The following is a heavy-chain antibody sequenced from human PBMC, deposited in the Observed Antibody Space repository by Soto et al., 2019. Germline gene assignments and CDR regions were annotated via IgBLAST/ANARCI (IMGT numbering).Heavy chain of an antibody. J-gene: IGHJ3*02. D-gene: IGHD4-17*01. Sequence: QVQLQESGPGLVKPSETLSLTCTVSGGSISSYYWSWIRQPPGKGLEWIGYIYYSGSTNYNPSLKRRVTISVDTSNNQFSLKLSSVTAADTAVYYCARHVATVVTPHSAFDIWGQATMVTDSS. CDR2: IYYSGST. V-gene: IGHV4-59*08. CDR1: GGSISSYY. CDR3: ARHVATVVTPHSAFDI.